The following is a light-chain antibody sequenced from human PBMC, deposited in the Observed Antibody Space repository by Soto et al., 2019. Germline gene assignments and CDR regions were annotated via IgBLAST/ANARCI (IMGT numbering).Light chain of an antibody. J-gene: IGLJ1*01. V-gene: IGLV2-8*01. CDR1: KNDIGVYDF. CDR3: KSYAGSNTYV. Sequence: QSALTQPPSASGSPGQSVTISCTGTKNDIGVYDFVSWYQHHPGKAPRLIIYEVVRRPSGVPDRFSGSKSGNTASLTVSGLQAADEADYFCKSYAGSNTYVFGSGTKVT. CDR2: EVV.